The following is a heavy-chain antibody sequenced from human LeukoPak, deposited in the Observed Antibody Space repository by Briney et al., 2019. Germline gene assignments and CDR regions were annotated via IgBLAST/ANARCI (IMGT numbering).Heavy chain of an antibody. CDR3: ARLGVVTATLDP. Sequence: SETLSLTCTVSGGSISNNYWSWIRQPPGKGLEWIGYIYYGGSTIYNPSLKSRVTISLDTSRNLVSLKLSSVTAADTAVYYCARLGVVTATLDPWGQGTLVTVSS. J-gene: IGHJ5*02. CDR2: IYYGGST. CDR1: GGSISNNY. V-gene: IGHV4-59*08. D-gene: IGHD4-23*01.